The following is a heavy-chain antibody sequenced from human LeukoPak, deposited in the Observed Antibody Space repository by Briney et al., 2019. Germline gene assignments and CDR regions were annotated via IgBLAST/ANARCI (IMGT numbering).Heavy chain of an antibody. CDR2: IYYSGST. CDR3: ARRPYRSSWYYFDY. V-gene: IGHV4-59*01. J-gene: IGHJ4*02. Sequence: PSETLSLTCTVSGGSISSYYWSWIRQPPGKGLEWIGYIYYSGSTNYNPSLKSRVTISVDTSKNQFSLKLSSVTAADTAVYYCARRPYRSSWYYFDYWGQGTLVTVSS. CDR1: GGSISSYY. D-gene: IGHD6-13*01.